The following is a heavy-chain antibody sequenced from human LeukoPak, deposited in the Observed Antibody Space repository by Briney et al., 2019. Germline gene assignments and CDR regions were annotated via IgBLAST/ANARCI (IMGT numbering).Heavy chain of an antibody. D-gene: IGHD5-24*01. CDR3: ARVGSRDGYNLLFDY. Sequence: NPSETLSLTCTVSGGSVSSGSYYWSWIRQPPGKGLEWIGYIYYSGSTNYNPSLKSRVTISVDTSKNQFSLKLSSVTAADTAVYYCARVGSRDGYNLLFDYWGQGTLVTVSS. V-gene: IGHV4-61*01. J-gene: IGHJ4*02. CDR2: IYYSGST. CDR1: GGSVSSGSYY.